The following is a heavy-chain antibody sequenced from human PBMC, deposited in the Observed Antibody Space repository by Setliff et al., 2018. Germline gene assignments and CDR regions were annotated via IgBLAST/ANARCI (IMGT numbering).Heavy chain of an antibody. CDR1: GFAFGDYA. V-gene: IGHV3-49*04. Sequence: PGGSLRLSCTASGFAFGDYAMSWVRQAPGKGLEWIGLIKNKGYGETTEFAASVKGRFTISRDDSKSIAYLYMSSLKTEDTAVYYCTRDRGPYDFWGAYFVYWGQGSLVTVSS. D-gene: IGHD3-3*01. CDR3: TRDRGPYDFWGAYFVY. CDR2: IKNKGYGETT. J-gene: IGHJ4*02.